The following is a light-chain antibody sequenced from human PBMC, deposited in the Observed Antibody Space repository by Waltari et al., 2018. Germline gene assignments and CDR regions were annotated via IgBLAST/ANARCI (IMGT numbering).Light chain of an antibody. CDR1: SRDVGAYVY. J-gene: IGLJ3*02. CDR3: CSYANAKWV. V-gene: IGLV2-11*01. CDR2: GVY. Sequence: QSVLTQPRSVSGSPGQSVAISCTGTSRDVGAYVYVSWSQQYPGKAPKVMIYGVYKRPSGVPVRFSGSKSGNTASLTISGLQAEDEADYYCCSYANAKWVFGGGTRLTVL.